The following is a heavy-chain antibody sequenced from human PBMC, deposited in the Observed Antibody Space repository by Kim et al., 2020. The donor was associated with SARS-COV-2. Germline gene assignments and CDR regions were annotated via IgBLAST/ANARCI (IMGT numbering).Heavy chain of an antibody. CDR1: GFTFSSYW. J-gene: IGHJ3*02. CDR2: IKQDGNQK. V-gene: IGHV3-7*01. D-gene: IGHD6-19*01. CDR3: ARDGDLYSSGKDAFDI. Sequence: GGSLRLSCAASGFTFSSYWMTWFRQAPGKGREWVANIKQDGNQKYYVDSVKGRFTISRDNAKNSLYLQMNSLRAEDTAVYYCARDGDLYSSGKDAFDIWGQGTMVTVSS.